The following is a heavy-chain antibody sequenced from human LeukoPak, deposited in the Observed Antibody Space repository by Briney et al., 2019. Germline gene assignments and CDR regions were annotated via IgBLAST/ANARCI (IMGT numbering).Heavy chain of an antibody. CDR2: IYSGGST. Sequence: PGGSLRLSCAASGFTVSSNYMSWVRQAPGKGLEWVSVIYSGGSTYYADSVKGRFTISRHNSKNTLYLQMNSLRAGDTAVYYCARLFYDSSGYFDRAVFDYWGQGTLATVSS. CDR1: GFTVSSNY. V-gene: IGHV3-53*04. D-gene: IGHD3-22*01. CDR3: ARLFYDSSGYFDRAVFDY. J-gene: IGHJ4*02.